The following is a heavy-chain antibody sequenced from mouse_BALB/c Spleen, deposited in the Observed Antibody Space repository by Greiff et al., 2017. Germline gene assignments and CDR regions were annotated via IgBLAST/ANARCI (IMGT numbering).Heavy chain of an antibody. V-gene: IGHV5-6*02. J-gene: IGHJ2*01. Sequence: DVMLVESGGDLVKPGGSLKLSCAASGFTFSSYGMSWVRQTPDKRLEWVATISSGGSYTYYPDSVKGRFTISRDNAKNTLYLQMSSLKSEDTAMYYSARHHYDYDDGLLYFDYWGQGTTLTVSS. CDR2: ISSGGSYT. D-gene: IGHD2-4*01. CDR1: GFTFSSYG. CDR3: ARHHYDYDDGLLYFDY.